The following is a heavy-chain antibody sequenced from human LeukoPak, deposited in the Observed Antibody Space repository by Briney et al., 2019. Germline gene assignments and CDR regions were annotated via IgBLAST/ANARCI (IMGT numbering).Heavy chain of an antibody. CDR3: ARGSSSDWPLEY. D-gene: IGHD6-19*01. CDR1: GYTFINYT. V-gene: IGHV1-3*01. CDR2: INAYNGDT. Sequence: ASVKVSCKASGYTFINYTIHCVRQAPGQRLEWMGWINAYNGDTEYSQKFQGRVTITRDTSASTAYMELSTLRSEDTAVYYCARGSSSDWPLEYWGRGILVTVSS. J-gene: IGHJ4*02.